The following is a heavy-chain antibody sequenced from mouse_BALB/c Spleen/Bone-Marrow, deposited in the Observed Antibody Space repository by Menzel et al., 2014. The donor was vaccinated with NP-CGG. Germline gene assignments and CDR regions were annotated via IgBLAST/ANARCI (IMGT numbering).Heavy chain of an antibody. Sequence: EVQLQESGEGLVQPGGSRKLSCAASGFTFSDYGMAWVRQAPGKGPEWVAFISNLAYSIYYADTVTGRFTISRENAKNTLYLEISSLRSEDSAMYYCARAGYDGYPWYFDVWGAGTTVTVSS. CDR3: ARAGYDGYPWYFDV. D-gene: IGHD2-3*01. J-gene: IGHJ1*01. V-gene: IGHV5-15*02. CDR2: ISNLAYSI. CDR1: GFTFSDYG.